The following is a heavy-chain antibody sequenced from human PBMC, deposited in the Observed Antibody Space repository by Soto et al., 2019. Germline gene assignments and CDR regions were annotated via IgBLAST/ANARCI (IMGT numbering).Heavy chain of an antibody. D-gene: IGHD3-22*01. CDR3: ARVYYDSSGYYHRPEYFQH. Sequence: GGSLRLSCVTYGLTFTDYWMSWVRQAPGKGLEWVANIKQDESEKNYLDSVKGRFTISRDNAKNSLYLQMNSLRAEDTAVYYCARVYYDSSGYYHRPEYFQHWGQGTLVTVSS. J-gene: IGHJ1*01. V-gene: IGHV3-7*03. CDR1: GLTFTDYW. CDR2: IKQDESEK.